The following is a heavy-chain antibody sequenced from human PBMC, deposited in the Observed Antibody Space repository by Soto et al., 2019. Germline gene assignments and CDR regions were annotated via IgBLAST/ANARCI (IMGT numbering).Heavy chain of an antibody. CDR3: AKDSNSGSYFTWFDP. J-gene: IGHJ5*02. D-gene: IGHD1-26*01. CDR2: ISGSGGST. V-gene: IGHV3-23*01. Sequence: EVQLLESGGGLVQPGGSLRLSCAASGFTFSSYAMSWVRQAPGEGLEWVSAISGSGGSTYYADSVKGRFTISRDNSKNTLYLQMNSLRAEDTAVYYCAKDSNSGSYFTWFDPWGQGTLVTVSS. CDR1: GFTFSSYA.